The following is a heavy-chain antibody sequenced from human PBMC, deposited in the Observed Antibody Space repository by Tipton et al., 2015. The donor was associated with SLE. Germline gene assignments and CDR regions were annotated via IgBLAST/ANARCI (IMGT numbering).Heavy chain of an antibody. CDR3: ARVDDYYSSGYSAYYMAV. CDR1: GASISSGTFY. J-gene: IGHJ6*03. Sequence: TLSLTCTVSGASISSGTFYWGWVRQPPGKGLEWIGSSSHSGSTNYNPSLKSRVTMSVDTSKNQFSLRLGSVTAADTAVYYCARVDDYYSSGYSAYYMAVWGTGTTVTVSS. D-gene: IGHD3-22*01. V-gene: IGHV4-39*07. CDR2: SSHSGST.